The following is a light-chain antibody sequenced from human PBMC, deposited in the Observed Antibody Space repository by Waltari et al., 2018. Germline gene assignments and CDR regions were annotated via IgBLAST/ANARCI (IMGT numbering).Light chain of an antibody. CDR1: SGYVSTSFS. CDR2: STN. Sequence: QTVVTQEPSFSVSPGGTVTLTCALSSGYVSTSFSPGWYQQTPGQAPRTLIYSTNTRSSGVPDRFSGSILGSKAALTITGAQADDESDYYCVLYLPSGIWVFGGGTKLTVL. J-gene: IGLJ3*02. V-gene: IGLV8-61*01. CDR3: VLYLPSGIWV.